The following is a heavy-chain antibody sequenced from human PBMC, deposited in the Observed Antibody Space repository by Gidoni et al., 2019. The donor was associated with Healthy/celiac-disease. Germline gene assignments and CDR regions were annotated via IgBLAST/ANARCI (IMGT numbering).Heavy chain of an antibody. CDR2: ISSSSSTI. Sequence: EVQLVESGGCLVQPGGSLSLSCAASGFTFSSYSLNWVPQAPGKGLEWVSYISSSSSTIYYADSVKGRFTISRDNAKNSLYLQMNSLRAEDTAVYYCARDQAARPAYYYYYGMDVWGQGTTVTVSS. D-gene: IGHD6-6*01. V-gene: IGHV3-48*01. CDR1: GFTFSSYS. J-gene: IGHJ6*02. CDR3: ARDQAARPAYYYYYGMDV.